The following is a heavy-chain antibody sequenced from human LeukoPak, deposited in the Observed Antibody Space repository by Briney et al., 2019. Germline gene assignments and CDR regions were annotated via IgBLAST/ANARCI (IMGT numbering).Heavy chain of an antibody. Sequence: GGSLRLSCAASGFTFDDYAMHWVRQAPGKGLEWVSGISWNSGSIGYADSVKGRFTISRDNAKNSLFLQMNSLRAKDTAVYYCARDNGWSADFWGQGTLVTVSS. CDR1: GFTFDDYA. CDR3: ARDNGWSADF. V-gene: IGHV3-9*01. D-gene: IGHD2-15*01. CDR2: ISWNSGSI. J-gene: IGHJ4*02.